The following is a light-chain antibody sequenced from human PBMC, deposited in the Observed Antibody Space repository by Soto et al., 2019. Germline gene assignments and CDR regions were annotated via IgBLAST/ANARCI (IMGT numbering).Light chain of an antibody. V-gene: IGKV1-5*03. J-gene: IGKJ4*01. CDR1: RNIGNW. Sequence: GNRVTITWRASRNIGNWLAWYQQKAGKAPNLLIYKASTLETEVPSRFSGSASGTEFTLTISSLQPDDFATYYCQQHTNYPITFGGGTKVEI. CDR2: KAS. CDR3: QQHTNYPIT.